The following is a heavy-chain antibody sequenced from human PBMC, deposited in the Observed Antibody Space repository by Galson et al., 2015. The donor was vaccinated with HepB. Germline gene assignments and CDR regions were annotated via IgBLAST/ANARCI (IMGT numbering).Heavy chain of an antibody. CDR2: FDPEDGET. J-gene: IGHJ4*02. CDR3: ATSKTPLYYYGSGSYYRAPED. V-gene: IGHV1-24*01. Sequence: SVKVSCKVSGYTLTELSMHWVRQAPGKGLEWMGGFDPEDGETIYAQKFQGRVTMTEDTSTDTAYMELSSLRSEDTAVYYCATSKTPLYYYGSGSYYRAPEDWGQGTLVTVSS. CDR1: GYTLTELS. D-gene: IGHD3-10*01.